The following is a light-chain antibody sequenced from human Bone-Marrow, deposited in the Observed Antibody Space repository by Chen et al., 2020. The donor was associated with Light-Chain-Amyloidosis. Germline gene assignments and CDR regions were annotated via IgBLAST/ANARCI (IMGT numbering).Light chain of an antibody. J-gene: IGLJ2*01. CDR2: EVS. Sequence: QSALTQPASVSGSPGQSITISCTGTSSDVGGYNYVSWYQHSPGKAPKLIIYEVSKRPSVVSNRFSGSKSGNTASLTISVLQAEDETDYYCTSYTSSNTILFGGGTKLTVL. CDR1: SSDVGGYNY. V-gene: IGLV2-14*01. CDR3: TSYTSSNTIL.